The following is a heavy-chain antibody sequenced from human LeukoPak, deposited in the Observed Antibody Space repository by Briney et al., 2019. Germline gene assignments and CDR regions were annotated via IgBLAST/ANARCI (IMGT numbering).Heavy chain of an antibody. D-gene: IGHD6-19*01. CDR2: IYYTGST. Sequence: ASGILSLTCIVSGGSFSSYYWSWIRQPPGGGLEWIGYIYYTGSTNYNPSLKSRVTISVDTSNNHFSLKLSSVTAADTAVYYCALIAVADNDYWGQGTLVTVSS. CDR3: ALIAVADNDY. J-gene: IGHJ4*02. CDR1: GGSFSSYY. V-gene: IGHV4-59*12.